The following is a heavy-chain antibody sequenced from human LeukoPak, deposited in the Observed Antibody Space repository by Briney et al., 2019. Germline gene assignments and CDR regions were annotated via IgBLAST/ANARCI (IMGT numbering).Heavy chain of an antibody. CDR1: RYSFTSYW. Sequence: GESLKISCKGSRYSFTSYWIGWVRQMPGKGLEWMGIIYPGDSDTRYSPSFQGQVTISADKSISTAYLQWSSLKASDTAMYYCARLDSIAVAGRNWFDPWGQGTLVTVSS. CDR3: ARLDSIAVAGRNWFDP. V-gene: IGHV5-51*01. J-gene: IGHJ5*02. CDR2: IYPGDSDT. D-gene: IGHD6-19*01.